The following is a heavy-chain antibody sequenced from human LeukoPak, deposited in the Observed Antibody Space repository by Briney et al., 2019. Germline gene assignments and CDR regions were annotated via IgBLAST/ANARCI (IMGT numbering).Heavy chain of an antibody. CDR1: GGSIRSYH. CDR2: ISYSGST. J-gene: IGHJ1*01. D-gene: IGHD1-26*01. CDR3: ARASLGATGVYFQH. Sequence: SETLSLTCTVSGGSIRSYHWSWIRQPPGKELEWIGYISYSGSTNYNPSLKSRVTISVDTSKNQFSLKLSSVTAADTAVYYCARASLGATGVYFQHWGQGTLVTVSS. V-gene: IGHV4-59*08.